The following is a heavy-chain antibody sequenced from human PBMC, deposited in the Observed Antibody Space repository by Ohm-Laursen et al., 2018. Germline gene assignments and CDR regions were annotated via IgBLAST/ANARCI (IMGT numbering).Heavy chain of an antibody. J-gene: IGHJ4*02. CDR1: GLTVSSNH. D-gene: IGHD6-19*01. Sequence: SLRLSCSASGLTVSSNHMSWVRQAPGKGLEWVSIIYSGGSAYYADSVKGRFTISRDNSKNRVYLQLNSLRAEDTAIYYCAKGSRTSGWPNWGQGTLVTVSS. CDR3: AKGSRTSGWPN. V-gene: IGHV3-66*01. CDR2: IYSGGSA.